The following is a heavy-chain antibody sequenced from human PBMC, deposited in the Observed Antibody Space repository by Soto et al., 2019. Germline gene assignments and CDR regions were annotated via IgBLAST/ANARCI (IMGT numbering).Heavy chain of an antibody. CDR2: IYYSGST. CDR1: GGSISSGDYY. D-gene: IGHD2-21*02. J-gene: IGHJ6*02. CDR3: ARGDGNPYYYYYYGMDV. Sequence: QVQLQESGPGLVKPSQTLSLTCTVSGGSISSGDYYWSWIRQPPGKGLEWIGYIYYSGSTYYNPSLKSRVTISVDTSKNQFSLKLSSVTAADAAVYYCARGDGNPYYYYYYGMDVWGQGTTVTVSS. V-gene: IGHV4-30-4*01.